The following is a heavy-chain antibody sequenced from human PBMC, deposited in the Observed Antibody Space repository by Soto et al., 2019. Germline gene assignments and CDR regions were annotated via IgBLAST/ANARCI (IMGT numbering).Heavy chain of an antibody. J-gene: IGHJ5*02. CDR2: ISAYNGNT. V-gene: IGHV1-18*01. CDR1: GYTFTSYG. Sequence: GASVKVSCKASGYTFTSYGISWVRQAPGQGLEWMGWISAYNGNTNYAQKLQGRVTMTTDTSTSTAYMEPRSLRSDDTAVYYCAREQDYYDSSSGYWFDPWGQGTLVTVSS. D-gene: IGHD3-22*01. CDR3: AREQDYYDSSSGYWFDP.